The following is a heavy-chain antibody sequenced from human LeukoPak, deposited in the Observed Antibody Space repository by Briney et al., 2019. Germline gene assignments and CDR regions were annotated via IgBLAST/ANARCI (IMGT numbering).Heavy chain of an antibody. CDR1: VFTVSSNY. Sequence: GGSLRLSCAASVFTVSSNYMSWVRQAPGKGLEWVSVIYSGGSTYYADSVKGRFTISRDNSKNTLYLQMNSLRAEDTAVYYCAKNLLSLWLIDNWGQGTLVTVSS. CDR3: AKNLLSLWLIDN. J-gene: IGHJ4*02. V-gene: IGHV3-53*01. D-gene: IGHD2-21*01. CDR2: IYSGGST.